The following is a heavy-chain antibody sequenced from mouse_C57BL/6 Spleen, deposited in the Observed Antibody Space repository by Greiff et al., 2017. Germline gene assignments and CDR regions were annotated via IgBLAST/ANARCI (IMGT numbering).Heavy chain of an antibody. V-gene: IGHV1-53*01. J-gene: IGHJ3*01. CDR1: GYTFTSYW. CDR2: INPSNGGT. Sequence: VQLQQSGTELVKPGASVKLSCKASGYTFTSYWMHWVKQRPGQGLEWIGNINPSNGGTNYNEKFKSKATLTVDKSSSTAYMQLSSLTSEDSAVYYCARFGGDLVPFAYWGQGTLVTVSA. CDR3: ARFGGDLVPFAY.